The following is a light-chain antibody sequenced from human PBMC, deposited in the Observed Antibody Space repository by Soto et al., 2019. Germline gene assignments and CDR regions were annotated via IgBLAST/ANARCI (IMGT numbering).Light chain of an antibody. CDR1: LSINIW. CDR3: QQASSFPLT. J-gene: IGKJ4*01. CDR2: AAS. Sequence: DIQMTQSPSSVSASVGDRVTITCRANLSINIWLTWYQQKPGKAPKVLIYAASSLQSGVPSRFSGSGSGTYFTLTISSLQPEDFATYYCQQASSFPLTFGGGTKVEIK. V-gene: IGKV1D-12*01.